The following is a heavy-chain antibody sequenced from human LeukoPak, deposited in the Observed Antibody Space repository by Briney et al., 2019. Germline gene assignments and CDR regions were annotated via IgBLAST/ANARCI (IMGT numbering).Heavy chain of an antibody. Sequence: PSETLSLTCTVSGGSISSSNYFWGWIRQPPGKGLGWIGSIYYSGSTYHNPSLKSRVTISVDTSKNQFSLKLSSVTAADTAVYYCARQRSYYYDSSGYFFDYWGQGTLVTVSS. J-gene: IGHJ4*02. D-gene: IGHD3-22*01. CDR1: GGSISSSNYF. CDR3: ARQRSYYYDSSGYFFDY. CDR2: IYYSGST. V-gene: IGHV4-39*01.